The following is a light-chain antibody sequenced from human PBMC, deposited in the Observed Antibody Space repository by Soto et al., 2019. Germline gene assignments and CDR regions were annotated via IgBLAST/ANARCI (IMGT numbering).Light chain of an antibody. CDR3: QQYNNYSGT. CDR2: DAS. Sequence: DIPMTQSPSTLSASVGDRVTITCRASQSITTYLAWYQQKPGKAPRLLIYDASILESGVPSRFSGSGSGTEFTLAISSLQPDDFATYYCQQYNNYSGTFGQGTKVEIK. V-gene: IGKV1-5*01. J-gene: IGKJ1*01. CDR1: QSITTY.